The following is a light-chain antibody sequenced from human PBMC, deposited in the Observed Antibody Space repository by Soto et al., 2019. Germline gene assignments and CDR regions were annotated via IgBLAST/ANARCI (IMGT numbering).Light chain of an antibody. Sequence: QSVLTQPASVSGSPGQSITISCTGTSSDVGGYNYVSWYQQHPGKAPKLMIYEVNNRPSGVSNRFSGSKSGNTASLTISGLQAEDDADYYCSSNTSSSTYVFGTGTKLTVL. CDR2: EVN. J-gene: IGLJ1*01. V-gene: IGLV2-14*01. CDR3: SSNTSSSTYV. CDR1: SSDVGGYNY.